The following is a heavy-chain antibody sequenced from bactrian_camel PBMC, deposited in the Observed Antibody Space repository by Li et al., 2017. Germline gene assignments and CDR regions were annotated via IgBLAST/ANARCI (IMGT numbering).Heavy chain of an antibody. CDR1: AVTFSRDA. CDR3: THEYSAHDVACFGEQPEDLGHNL. CDR2: INSGGGGI. V-gene: IGHV3S40*01. Sequence: VQLVESGGGLVQPGESLRLSCAASAVTFSRDAMMWVRQAPGKGLEWVSVINSGGGGINYAGGVEGRFTVSRDNAKNTVCLQLNSLTTEDMATYYCTHEYSAHDVACFGEQPEDLGHNLWGQGTQVTVS. D-gene: IGHD1*01. J-gene: IGHJ4*01.